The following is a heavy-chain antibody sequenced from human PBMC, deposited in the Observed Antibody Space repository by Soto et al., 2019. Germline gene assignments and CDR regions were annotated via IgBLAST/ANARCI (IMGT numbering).Heavy chain of an antibody. Sequence: QVQLQESGPGLVKPSETLSLTCTVSGGSVSSGSYYWSWIRQPPGKGLEWIGYIYYSGSTNYNPSLQRRVTFSVDTSKNQFSLKLSSVTAADTAVYYCARDGDQNTLSFRHWGQGTLVTVSS. D-gene: IGHD3-16*01. V-gene: IGHV4-61*01. CDR1: GGSVSSGSYY. J-gene: IGHJ1*01. CDR2: IYYSGST. CDR3: ARDGDQNTLSFRH.